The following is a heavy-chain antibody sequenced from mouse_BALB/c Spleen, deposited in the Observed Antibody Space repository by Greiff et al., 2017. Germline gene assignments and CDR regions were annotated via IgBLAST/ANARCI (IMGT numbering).Heavy chain of an antibody. CDR3: ARGIYYDPGYFDY. D-gene: IGHD2-4*01. V-gene: IGHV1S29*02. Sequence: VQLQQSGPELVKPGASVKISCKASGYTFTDYNMHWVKQSHGKSLEWIGYIYPYNGGTGYNQKFKSKATLTVDNSSSTAYMELRSLTSEDSAVYYCARGIYYDPGYFDYWGQGTTLTVSS. J-gene: IGHJ2*01. CDR2: IYPYNGGT. CDR1: GYTFTDYN.